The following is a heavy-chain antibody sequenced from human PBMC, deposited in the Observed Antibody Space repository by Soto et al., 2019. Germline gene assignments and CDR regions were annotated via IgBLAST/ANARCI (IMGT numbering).Heavy chain of an antibody. CDR1: GFTFSSYA. CDR2: ITDSGDST. D-gene: IGHD1-7*01. CDR3: ARGARNSGWTY. V-gene: IGHV3-23*01. Sequence: EVQLLESGGGLVQPGGSLRLSCAASGFTFSSYAMYWVRQAPGQGLEWVSAITDSGDSTYSAGSVKGRFTISRDNSKNTLFLQMNSVRVEDTAVYFCARGARNSGWTYWGQGTLVTVSS. J-gene: IGHJ4*02.